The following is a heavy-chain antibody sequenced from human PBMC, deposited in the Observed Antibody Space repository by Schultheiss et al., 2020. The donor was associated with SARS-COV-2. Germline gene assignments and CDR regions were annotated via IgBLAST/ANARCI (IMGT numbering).Heavy chain of an antibody. Sequence: SETLSLTCAVSGGSISSSNWWSWVRQPPGKGLEWIGYIYYSGSTYYNPSLKSRVTISVDTSKNQFSLKLSSVTAADTAVYYCARHKATVEYSSSPNWFDPWGQGTLVTVSS. CDR2: IYYSGST. CDR3: ARHKATVEYSSSPNWFDP. D-gene: IGHD6-6*01. V-gene: IGHV4-4*02. J-gene: IGHJ5*02. CDR1: GGSISSSNW.